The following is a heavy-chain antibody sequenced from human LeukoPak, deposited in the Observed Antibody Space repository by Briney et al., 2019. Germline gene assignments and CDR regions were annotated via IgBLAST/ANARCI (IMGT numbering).Heavy chain of an antibody. CDR3: AKDYYYDSSGYYSRAEYFQH. Sequence: GGSLRLSCAASGFTFSSYAMSWVRQAPGKGLGWVSAISGSGGSTYYADSVKGRFTISRDNSKNTLYLQMNSLRAEDTAVYYCAKDYYYDSSGYYSRAEYFQHWGQGTLVTVSS. D-gene: IGHD3-22*01. J-gene: IGHJ1*01. V-gene: IGHV3-23*01. CDR1: GFTFSSYA. CDR2: ISGSGGST.